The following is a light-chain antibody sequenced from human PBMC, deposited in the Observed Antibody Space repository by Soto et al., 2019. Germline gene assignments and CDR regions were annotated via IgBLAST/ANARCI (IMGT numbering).Light chain of an antibody. Sequence: QSALTQPASVSGSPGQSITISCTGTGRDVGTYNYVSWYQHHPGKAPKLIIYDVSSRPSGVSHSFSGSKSGNTASLAISGLLSADECDYFCIKYTCSNPAHVFGPGTKLTVL. J-gene: IGLJ1*01. V-gene: IGLV2-14*03. CDR3: IKYTCSNPAHV. CDR2: DVS. CDR1: GRDVGTYNY.